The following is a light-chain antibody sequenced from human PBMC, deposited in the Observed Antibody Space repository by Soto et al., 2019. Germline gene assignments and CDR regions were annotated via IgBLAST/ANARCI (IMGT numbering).Light chain of an antibody. CDR3: HQYVTFPVT. CDR1: QSRLRSSDNKNL. Sequence: DIVMIQSPDSLAVSLGERATINCRSSQSRLRSSDNKNLLAWYQQKPGQPPRLLIYWASTRGSGVPDRFSASESGTDFTLTISNRQAEDVAVYYFHQYVTFPVTFGGGTKVDIK. J-gene: IGKJ4*01. V-gene: IGKV4-1*01. CDR2: WAS.